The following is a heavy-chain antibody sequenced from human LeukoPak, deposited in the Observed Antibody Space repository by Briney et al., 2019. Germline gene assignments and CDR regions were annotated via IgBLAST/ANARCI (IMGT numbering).Heavy chain of an antibody. CDR3: ARDEAITIFGVAHDAFDI. CDR2: ISAYNGNT. Sequence: ASVKVSCKASGYTFTSYGISWVRQAPGQGLEWMGWISAYNGNTNYAQKLQGRVTMTTDTSTSTAYMELRSLRSDDTAVYYCARDEAITIFGVAHDAFDIWGQGTMVTVSS. CDR1: GYTFTSYG. V-gene: IGHV1-18*01. D-gene: IGHD3-3*01. J-gene: IGHJ3*02.